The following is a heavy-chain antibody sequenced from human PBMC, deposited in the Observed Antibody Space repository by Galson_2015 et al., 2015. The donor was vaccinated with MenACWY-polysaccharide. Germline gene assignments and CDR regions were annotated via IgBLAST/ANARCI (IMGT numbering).Heavy chain of an antibody. D-gene: IGHD1-14*01. CDR3: DRAYHPFDA. CDR2: SRNKDKSYTT. J-gene: IGHJ4*02. V-gene: IGHV3-72*01. Sequence: SLRLSCAASGFIFSDHYMDWVRRAPGKGLEWVGRSRNKDKSYTTEYAASVKGRFTVSRDDSRNSLYLQMNSLKTEDTAVYYCDRAYHPFDAWGQAPLVTVSS. CDR1: GFIFSDHY.